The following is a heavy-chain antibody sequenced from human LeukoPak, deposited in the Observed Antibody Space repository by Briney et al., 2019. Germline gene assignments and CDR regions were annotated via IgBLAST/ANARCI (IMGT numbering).Heavy chain of an antibody. CDR1: GFTFSTYW. CDR2: IKQDGSDK. J-gene: IGHJ5*02. Sequence: GGSLRLSCAASGFTFSTYWMSWVRQAPGKGLEWVANIKQDGSDKYYVDSVKGRFTISRDNAKNSLYLQMNSLRAEDTALYYCAKDRYSSSRGWFDPWGQGTLVTVSS. V-gene: IGHV3-7*03. CDR3: AKDRYSSSRGWFDP. D-gene: IGHD6-13*01.